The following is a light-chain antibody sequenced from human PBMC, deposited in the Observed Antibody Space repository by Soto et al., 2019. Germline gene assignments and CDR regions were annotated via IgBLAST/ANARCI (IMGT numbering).Light chain of an antibody. Sequence: QSALTQPASVSGSPGQSITISCTGTSSDVGGYNFVSWYQQHPGKAPKLMIYEVSNRPSGVSNRFSGSKSGNTASLTISGLQAEDEAAYYCSSYTTSVTRVVFGGGTKLPS. CDR3: SSYTTSVTRVV. CDR2: EVS. V-gene: IGLV2-14*01. J-gene: IGLJ2*01. CDR1: SSDVGGYNF.